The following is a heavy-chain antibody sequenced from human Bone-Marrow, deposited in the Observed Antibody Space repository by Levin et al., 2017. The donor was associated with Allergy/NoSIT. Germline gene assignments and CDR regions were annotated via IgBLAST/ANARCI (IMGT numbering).Heavy chain of an antibody. J-gene: IGHJ4*02. D-gene: IGHD1-1*01. CDR3: AKDRSLERRGIFDY. CDR2: ISGSGGDT. V-gene: IGHV3-23*01. CDR1: GFTFSSYA. Sequence: SGGSLRLSCAASGFTFSSYAMSWVRQAPGKGLEWVSAISGSGGDTYYADSVKGRFTISRDNSKNTLYLQMNSLRAEDRAVYFCAKDRSLERRGIFDYWGQGTLVTVSS.